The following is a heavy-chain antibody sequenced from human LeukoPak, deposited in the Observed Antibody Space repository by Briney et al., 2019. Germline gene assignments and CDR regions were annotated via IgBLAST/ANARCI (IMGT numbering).Heavy chain of an antibody. V-gene: IGHV3-23*01. Sequence: PGGSLRLSCAASGFTFSTYAMSWVRQAPGKGLGWVSAISVSGDKTYYAGSVKGRYTISRDNSKNTLFLQMNSLRAEDTAVYYCAKLAAASEYSFTDVWGQGTTVTVSS. CDR2: ISVSGDKT. D-gene: IGHD2-15*01. CDR3: AKLAAASEYSFTDV. J-gene: IGHJ6*02. CDR1: GFTFSTYA.